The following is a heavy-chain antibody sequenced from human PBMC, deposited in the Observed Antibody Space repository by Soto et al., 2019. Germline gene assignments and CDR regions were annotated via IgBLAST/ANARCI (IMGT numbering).Heavy chain of an antibody. J-gene: IGHJ4*02. CDR1: GYTFTSYD. D-gene: IGHD6-6*01. Sequence: ASVKVSFKASGYTFTSYDINWLRQATGQGLEWMGWMNPNSGNTGYAQKFQGRVTMTRNTSISTAHMELSSLRSEDTAVYYCARVLSIAARSPLPFWGQGTLVTVSS. CDR3: ARVLSIAARSPLPF. V-gene: IGHV1-8*01. CDR2: MNPNSGNT.